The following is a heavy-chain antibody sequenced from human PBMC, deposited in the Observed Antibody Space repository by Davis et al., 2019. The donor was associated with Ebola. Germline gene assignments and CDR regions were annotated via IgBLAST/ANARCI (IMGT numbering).Heavy chain of an antibody. J-gene: IGHJ4*02. CDR1: GFTFRSYS. Sequence: PGGSLRLSCAASGFTFRSYSMHWVRQAPGKGLEWVAVIWYDGSKKYYSDSVKGRFTISRDNSDNMLYLQMNSLRAEDTAVYYCAMPDCSGADCFSVYIKSWGQGTLVTVSS. V-gene: IGHV3-33*01. CDR3: AMPDCSGADCFSVYIKS. D-gene: IGHD2-21*02. CDR2: IWYDGSKK.